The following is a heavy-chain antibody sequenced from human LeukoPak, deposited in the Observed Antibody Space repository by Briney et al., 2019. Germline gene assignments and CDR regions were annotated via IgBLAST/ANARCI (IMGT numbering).Heavy chain of an antibody. CDR1: GGSISSSSYY. CDR3: ASWGVYYYDRGWFDP. Sequence: PSETLSLTCTVSGGSISSSSYYWGWIRQPPGKGLEWIGSIYYSGSTYYNPSLKSRVTISVDTSKNQFSLKLSSVTAADTAVYYCASWGVYYYDRGWFDPWGQGTLVTVSS. J-gene: IGHJ5*02. V-gene: IGHV4-39*07. CDR2: IYYSGST. D-gene: IGHD3-22*01.